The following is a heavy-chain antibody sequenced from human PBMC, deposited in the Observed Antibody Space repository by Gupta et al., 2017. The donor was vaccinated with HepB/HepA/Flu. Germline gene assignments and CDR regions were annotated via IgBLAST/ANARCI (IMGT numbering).Heavy chain of an antibody. J-gene: IGHJ4*02. V-gene: IGHV3-23*01. CDR3: ARAPGYYFDF. D-gene: IGHD7-27*01. Sequence: EVEVLESGGGLGQPGGSLSISCEASGFTFSNYAVRWPRQAPGKGLEWVSSITDSGGGTTYADSVKGRFTISRDNSKNTLFLQMNGLRAEDTAVYFCARAPGYYFDFWGQGILVTVSS. CDR2: ITDSGGGT. CDR1: GFTFSNYA.